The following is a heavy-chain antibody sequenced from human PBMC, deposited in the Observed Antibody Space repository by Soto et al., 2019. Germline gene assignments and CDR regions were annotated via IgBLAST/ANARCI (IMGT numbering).Heavy chain of an antibody. J-gene: IGHJ2*01. CDR2: INSDGSGT. D-gene: IGHD6-19*01. CDR1: GFTFSSYW. V-gene: IGHV3-74*01. CDR3: ARDPGAGYWYFDR. Sequence: EVQLVESGGGLVQPGGSLRLSCAASGFTFSSYWMHWVRQAPGKGLVWVSRINSDGSGTSYADSVKGRFTISRDNAKNTLYRQRNSLRAADTAVYYCARDPGAGYWYFDRWGRGTLVTVSS.